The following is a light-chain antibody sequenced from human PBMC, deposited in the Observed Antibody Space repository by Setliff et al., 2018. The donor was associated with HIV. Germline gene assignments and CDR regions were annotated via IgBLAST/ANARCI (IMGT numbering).Light chain of an antibody. Sequence: QSVLAQPASVSGAPGQSITISCTGASNDVGSYNYVSWYQQHPGKAPKLMIYDVTNRPSGVSDRFSGSKSGNTASLTISGLQAEDEADYYCNSYTSTTLYVVGSGTKV. CDR3: NSYTSTTLYV. J-gene: IGLJ1*01. CDR2: DVT. V-gene: IGLV2-14*03. CDR1: SNDVGSYNY.